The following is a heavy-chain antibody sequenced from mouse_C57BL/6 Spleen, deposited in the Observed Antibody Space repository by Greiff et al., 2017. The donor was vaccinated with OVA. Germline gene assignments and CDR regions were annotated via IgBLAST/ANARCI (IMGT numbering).Heavy chain of an antibody. CDR1: GFTFSSYA. CDR3: ARDRTTVVAKEYFDV. V-gene: IGHV5-4*01. CDR2: ISDGGSYT. Sequence: EVKLVESGGGLVKPGGSLKLSCAASGFTFSSYAMSWVRQTPEKRLEWVATISDGGSYTYYPDNVKGRFTISRGNAKNNLYLQMSHLKSEDTAMYYCARDRTTVVAKEYFDVWGTGTTVTVSS. J-gene: IGHJ1*03. D-gene: IGHD1-1*01.